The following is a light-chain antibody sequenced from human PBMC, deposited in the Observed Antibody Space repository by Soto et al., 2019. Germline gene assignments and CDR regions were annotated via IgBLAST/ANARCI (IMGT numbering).Light chain of an antibody. CDR1: QSVSSS. Sequence: EIVITQTPATLSVSPGETATLSCRASQSVSSSLAWYQQKPGQAPRLLIYGASTRATDIPARFSGSGSGTEFTLTISSLQSEDFAVYYCKQYNNFWTFGQGTKVEIK. J-gene: IGKJ1*01. CDR2: GAS. CDR3: KQYNNFWT. V-gene: IGKV3-15*01.